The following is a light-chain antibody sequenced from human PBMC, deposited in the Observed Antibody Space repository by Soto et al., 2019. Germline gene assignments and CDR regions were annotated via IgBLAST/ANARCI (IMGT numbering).Light chain of an antibody. CDR2: WAS. V-gene: IGKV4-1*01. Sequence: IVMTQSPDSLAVSLGERATINCKSSQSVLFSSNNKNYLAWYQQKPGQPPKLLIYWASTRESGVPNRFSGSGSGTDFTLTISSLQAEDVAVYYCQQSYSSPFTFGQGTRVEIK. CDR1: QSVLFSSNNKNY. J-gene: IGKJ5*01. CDR3: QQSYSSPFT.